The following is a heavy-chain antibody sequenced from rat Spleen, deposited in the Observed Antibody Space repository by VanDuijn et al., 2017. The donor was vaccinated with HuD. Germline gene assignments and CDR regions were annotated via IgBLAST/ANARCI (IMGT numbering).Heavy chain of an antibody. V-gene: IGHV2-1*01. Sequence: QVQPKESGPGLVQPSETLSLTCTVSGFSLTNFGVTWVRQPPGKGLEWMGGIWGDGRTDYNAALKSRLSINRDTSKSQVFLKMNSLQTEDTATYFCTRESLPGYNSHWFVYWGQGTLVTVSS. J-gene: IGHJ3*01. CDR2: IWGDGRT. CDR1: GFSLTNFG. CDR3: TRESLPGYNSHWFVY. D-gene: IGHD1-4*01.